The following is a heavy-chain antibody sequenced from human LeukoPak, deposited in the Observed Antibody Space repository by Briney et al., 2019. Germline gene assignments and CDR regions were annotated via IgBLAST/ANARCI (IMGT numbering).Heavy chain of an antibody. CDR1: GFTFSSNS. CDR2: ISSNSSYI. V-gene: IGHV3-21*01. CDR3: ARDVGVATANYYYYGMDV. J-gene: IGHJ6*02. D-gene: IGHD5-12*01. Sequence: PGGCLKLSCAPSGFTFSSNSMDWVRQAPGKGLGWVSSISSNSSYITYADSVKGRFPISRDNAKNSLYLQMNSLRAEDTAVYYCARDVGVATANYYYYGMDVWGQGTTVTVSS.